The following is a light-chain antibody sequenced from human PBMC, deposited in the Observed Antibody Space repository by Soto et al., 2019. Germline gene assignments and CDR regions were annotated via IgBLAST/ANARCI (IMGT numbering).Light chain of an antibody. CDR1: QSLMYRDGNTY. J-gene: IGKJ1*01. CDR3: MQGTYWPT. V-gene: IGKV2-30*01. Sequence: DVVMTQSPLSLAVTLGQPASISCKSSQSLMYRDGNTYLNWFQQRPGQSPRRLIYKVSKRDSGVPDRFSGGGSGTDFTLKISRVEAEDVGVYYCMQGTYWPTFGQGTKVEIK. CDR2: KVS.